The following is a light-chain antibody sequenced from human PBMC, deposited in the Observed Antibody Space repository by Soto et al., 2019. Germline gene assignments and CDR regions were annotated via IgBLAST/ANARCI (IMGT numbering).Light chain of an antibody. J-gene: IGLJ3*02. Sequence: QSVLTQPRSVSGSPGQSVTISCTGTGSDVGRYNYVSWYQQHPSKAPKLMIYDVAKRPSGVPDRFSGSKSGNTASLTISGLQAEDEADYYCCSYAGSYTFVFGGGTKLTV. CDR2: DVA. V-gene: IGLV2-11*01. CDR1: GSDVGRYNY. CDR3: CSYAGSYTFV.